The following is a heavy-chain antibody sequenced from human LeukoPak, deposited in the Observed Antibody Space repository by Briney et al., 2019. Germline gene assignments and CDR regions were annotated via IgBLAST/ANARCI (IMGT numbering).Heavy chain of an antibody. CDR1: GFTFSSYW. Sequence: GGSLRLSCAASGFTFSSYWMHWVRQVPGEGLVWVSRIDHDASASTYADSVKGRFTISRDNAKNTLWLQMNSLRADDTAVYYCAGVRAGGNRAFDVWGQGTVVAVSS. CDR2: IDHDASAS. V-gene: IGHV3-74*01. CDR3: AGVRAGGNRAFDV. D-gene: IGHD4-23*01. J-gene: IGHJ3*01.